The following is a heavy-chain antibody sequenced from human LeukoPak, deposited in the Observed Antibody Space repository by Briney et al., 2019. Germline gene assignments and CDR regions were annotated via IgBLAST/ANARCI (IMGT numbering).Heavy chain of an antibody. Sequence: SETLSLTCTVSGGSISSGGYYWSWIRQHPGKGLEWIVYIYYSGSTYYNPSLKSRVTISVDTSKNQFSLKLSSVTAADTAVYYCARDSVVVPSSGMDVWGQGTTVTVSS. J-gene: IGHJ6*02. V-gene: IGHV4-31*03. CDR2: IYYSGST. CDR3: ARDSVVVPSSGMDV. CDR1: GGSISSGGYY. D-gene: IGHD2-2*01.